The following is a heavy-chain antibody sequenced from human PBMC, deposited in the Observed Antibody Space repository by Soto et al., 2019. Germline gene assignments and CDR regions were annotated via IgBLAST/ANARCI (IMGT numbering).Heavy chain of an antibody. CDR1: GGSISSSNW. CDR3: ARGAVLLWFGERYYYGMDV. J-gene: IGHJ6*02. CDR2: IYHSGST. D-gene: IGHD3-10*01. V-gene: IGHV4-4*02. Sequence: QVQLQESGPGLVKPSGTLSLTCAVSGGSISSSNWWSWVRQPPGKGLEWIGEIYHSGSTNYNPSLKSQVTISVDKSKNQFSLKLSSVTAADTAVYYCARGAVLLWFGERYYYGMDVWGQGTTVTVSS.